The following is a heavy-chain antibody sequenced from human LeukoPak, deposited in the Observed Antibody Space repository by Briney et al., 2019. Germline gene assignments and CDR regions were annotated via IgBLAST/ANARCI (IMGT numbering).Heavy chain of an antibody. Sequence: GGSLRLSCAASGFTFSSYGMHWVRQAPGKGLEWVAVISYDGSNKYYADSVKGRFTISRDNSKNTLYLQMNSLRAEDTAVYYCAREKQLSTNFDYWGQGTLVTVSS. J-gene: IGHJ4*02. CDR2: ISYDGSNK. V-gene: IGHV3-30*03. CDR1: GFTFSSYG. CDR3: AREKQLSTNFDY. D-gene: IGHD6-13*01.